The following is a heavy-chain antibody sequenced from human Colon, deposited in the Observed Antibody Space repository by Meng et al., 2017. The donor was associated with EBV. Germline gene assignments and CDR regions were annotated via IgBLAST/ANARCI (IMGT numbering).Heavy chain of an antibody. CDR3: ARVRVIPAAVGFDY. CDR1: GGSISTSDW. CDR2: IYRGGGT. D-gene: IGHD2-2*01. V-gene: IGHV4-4*02. J-gene: IGHJ4*02. Sequence: GRLQESGPGLVEHSGTLSLPCAVSGGSISTSDWWSWVRQPPGKGLEWIGEIYRGGGTNYNPSFKSRVTISVDTSNNHFSLKLSYVTAADTAVYYCARVRVIPAAVGFDYWGQGTLVTVSS.